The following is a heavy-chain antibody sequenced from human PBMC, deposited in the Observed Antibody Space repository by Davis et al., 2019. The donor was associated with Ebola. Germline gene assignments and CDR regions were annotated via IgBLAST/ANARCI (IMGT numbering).Heavy chain of an antibody. CDR2: ISGSGGST. CDR3: ARDLYCSGGSCSDY. V-gene: IGHV3-23*01. Sequence: PGGSLRLSCAASGFTFSNAWMSWVRQAPGKGLEWVSAISGSGGSTYYAYSVKGRFTISRDNSKNTLYLQMNSLRAEDTAVYYCARDLYCSGGSCSDYWGQGTLVTVSS. J-gene: IGHJ4*02. D-gene: IGHD2-15*01. CDR1: GFTFSNAW.